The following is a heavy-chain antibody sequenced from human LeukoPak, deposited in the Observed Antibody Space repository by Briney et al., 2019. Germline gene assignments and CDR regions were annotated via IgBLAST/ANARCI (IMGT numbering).Heavy chain of an antibody. CDR1: GFTFSNYA. CDR3: AKGSAGGRPYYFDY. D-gene: IGHD6-13*01. CDR2: IDSSGSYT. V-gene: IGHV3-23*05. J-gene: IGHJ4*02. Sequence: QPGGSLRLSCAASGFTFSNYAMSWVRQAPEKGLEWVSAIDSSGSYTWYDDSVKGRFTISRDNSKNTLYLQMNSLRAEDTAVYYCAKGSAGGRPYYFDYWGQGTLVPVSS.